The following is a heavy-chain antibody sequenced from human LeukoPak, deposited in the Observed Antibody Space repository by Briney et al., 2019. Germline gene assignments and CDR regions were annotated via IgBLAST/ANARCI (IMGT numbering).Heavy chain of an antibody. CDR1: GFTFSSYG. CDR3: ARGEDGTGDYRPTYFDS. V-gene: IGHV4-34*01. D-gene: IGHD4-17*01. J-gene: IGHJ4*02. Sequence: LRLSCAASGFTFSSYGMHWVRQAPGKGLEWIGEINHGGGTRYNPSLKSRATISVDTSKKQFSLNLTSVTAADTAVYYCARGEDGTGDYRPTYFDSWGQGTLVTVSS. CDR2: INHGGGT.